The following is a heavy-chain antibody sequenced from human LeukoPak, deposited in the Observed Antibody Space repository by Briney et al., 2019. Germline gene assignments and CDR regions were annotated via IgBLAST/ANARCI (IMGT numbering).Heavy chain of an antibody. CDR3: ARDSLGDYGSSGKNDY. CDR1: GYSISSGYY. Sequence: SETLSLTCTVSGYSISSGYYWGWIRQPPGKGLEWIGSIYHSGSTYYNPSLKSRVTISVDTSKNQFSLKLSSVTAADTAVYYCARDSLGDYGSSGKNDYWGQGTLVTVSS. CDR2: IYHSGST. D-gene: IGHD3-22*01. V-gene: IGHV4-38-2*02. J-gene: IGHJ4*02.